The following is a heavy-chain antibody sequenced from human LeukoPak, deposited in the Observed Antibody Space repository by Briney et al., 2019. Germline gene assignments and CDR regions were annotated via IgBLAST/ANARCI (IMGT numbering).Heavy chain of an antibody. CDR3: AKEGGSPNDAFDI. Sequence: GGSLRLSCAASGFTFSSYAMHWVRQAPGKGLEGVAFIQYDGSIKHYADSAKGRFTISRDNSKNTLYLQMNNLRPEDTAVYYCAKEGGSPNDAFDIWGQGTMVTVSS. CDR2: IQYDGSIK. V-gene: IGHV3-30*02. J-gene: IGHJ3*02. D-gene: IGHD2-15*01. CDR1: GFTFSSYA.